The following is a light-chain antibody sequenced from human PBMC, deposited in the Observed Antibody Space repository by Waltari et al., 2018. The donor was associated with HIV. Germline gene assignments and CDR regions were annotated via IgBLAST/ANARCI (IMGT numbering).Light chain of an antibody. J-gene: IGLJ2*01. CDR3: CSYAGSSTFVV. V-gene: IGLV2-23*01. Sequence: QSALTQPASVSGSPGQSIPIPCTGTSSDVGSYNLVSWDQKHPGKAPKLMIYEGSKRPSGVSNRFSGSKSGNTASLTISGLQAEDEADYYCCSYAGSSTFVVFGGGTKLTVL. CDR2: EGS. CDR1: SSDVGSYNL.